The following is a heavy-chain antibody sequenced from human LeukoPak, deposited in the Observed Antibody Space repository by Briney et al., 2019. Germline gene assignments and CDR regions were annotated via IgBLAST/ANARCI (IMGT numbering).Heavy chain of an antibody. V-gene: IGHV4-61*01. CDR1: GGSVSSDSYY. D-gene: IGHD6-19*01. CDR2: IYYSGST. J-gene: IGHJ4*02. CDR3: ASERIAVAGRPFDY. Sequence: SETLSLTCTVSGGSVSSDSYYWSWIRQPPGKGLEYIGYIYYSGSTNSNPSLKSRVTMSVDTSKIQFSLKLNSVTAADTAMYYCASERIAVAGRPFDYWGQGTLLTVSS.